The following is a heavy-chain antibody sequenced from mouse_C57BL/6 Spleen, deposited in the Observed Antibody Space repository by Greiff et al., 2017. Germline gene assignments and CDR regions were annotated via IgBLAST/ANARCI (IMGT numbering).Heavy chain of an antibody. J-gene: IGHJ4*01. D-gene: IGHD2-5*01. V-gene: IGHV7-3*01. CDR2: IRNKANGYTT. CDR1: GFTFTDYY. CDR3: ARSYYSNYVDYAMDY. Sequence: EVKVVESGGGLVQPGGSLSLSCAASGFTFTDYYMSWVRQPPGKALEWLGFIRNKANGYTTEYSASVKGRFTISRDNSQSILYLQMNALRAEDSATYYCARSYYSNYVDYAMDYWGQGTSVTVSS.